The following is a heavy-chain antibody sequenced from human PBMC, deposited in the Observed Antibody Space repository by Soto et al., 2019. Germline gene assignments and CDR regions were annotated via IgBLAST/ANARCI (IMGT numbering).Heavy chain of an antibody. CDR1: GFSFNSYA. Sequence: EVQLLESGGGLVQPGGSLGLSCAASGFSFNSYAMSWVRQAPGKGLEWVSHIGGAGDSTYYADSVKGRFTISRDNSKKTVYLQLESLSAEDTAVYYCTGATYLDYWGQRTLVTVSS. CDR2: IGGAGDST. J-gene: IGHJ4*02. V-gene: IGHV3-23*01. CDR3: TGATYLDY.